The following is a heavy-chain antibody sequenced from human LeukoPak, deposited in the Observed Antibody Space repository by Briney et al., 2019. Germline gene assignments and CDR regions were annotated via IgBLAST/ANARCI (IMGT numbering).Heavy chain of an antibody. Sequence: PLGSLRLSCAASGFTFTIYSMSWGRQAPGRGRGWVSSIYYSTSFIYYADTVKGRFTISRDNAKKSLYMERNSLRAEDAAVYYCARGMGAVSRNFDIWGQGTMVTVSS. V-gene: IGHV3-21*01. CDR2: IYYSTSFI. CDR1: GFTFTIYS. J-gene: IGHJ3*02. CDR3: ARGMGAVSRNFDI. D-gene: IGHD5-24*01.